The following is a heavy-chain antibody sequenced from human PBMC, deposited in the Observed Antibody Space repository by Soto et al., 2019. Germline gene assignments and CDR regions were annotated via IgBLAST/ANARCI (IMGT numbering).Heavy chain of an antibody. D-gene: IGHD2-15*01. V-gene: IGHV4-34*01. CDR3: ARYGGTAIWYFDI. CDR1: GASFTGYY. Sequence: QVRLQQWGAGLLKPSETLSLTCAVYGASFTGYYWTWLRQSPGKGLEWIGEVSHSGTAKYNPSLKSRVTISLDTSQSQFSLELTSVTAADTAVYYCARYGGTAIWYFDIWGRGNSVSVSS. J-gene: IGHJ2*01. CDR2: VSHSGTA.